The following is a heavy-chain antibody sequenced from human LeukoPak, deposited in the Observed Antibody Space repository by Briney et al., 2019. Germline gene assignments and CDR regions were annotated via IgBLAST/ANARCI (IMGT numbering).Heavy chain of an antibody. CDR1: GFTVSIYA. D-gene: IGHD3-3*01. J-gene: IGHJ4*02. CDR3: AKRYYDFPLDY. CDR2: ISANGGET. V-gene: IGHV3-23*01. Sequence: GGSLRLSCAASGFTVSIYAMNWVRQAPGKGLEWVSSISANGGETHYADSVKGRFTISRDNSKSTLYLQINNPRVEDTAVYYCAKRYYDFPLDYWGQGTLVTVSS.